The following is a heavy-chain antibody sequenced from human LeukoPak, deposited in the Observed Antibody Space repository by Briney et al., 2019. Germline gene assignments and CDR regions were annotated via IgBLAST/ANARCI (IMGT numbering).Heavy chain of an antibody. D-gene: IGHD1-7*01. J-gene: IGHJ4*02. Sequence: GGSLRLTCAASGFTFSSYTMSWVRQAPGKGLEWVSTISDNGGSTFYADSVKGRFTISRDNSKNTLYLQMNSLRAEDTAVYYCANHAPGTMWINYWGQGTLVTVPS. V-gene: IGHV3-23*01. CDR3: ANHAPGTMWINY. CDR2: ISDNGGST. CDR1: GFTFSSYT.